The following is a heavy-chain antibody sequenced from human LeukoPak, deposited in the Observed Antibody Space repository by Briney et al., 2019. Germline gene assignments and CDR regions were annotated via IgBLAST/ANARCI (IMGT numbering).Heavy chain of an antibody. D-gene: IGHD6-6*01. CDR1: GGSFSGYY. CDR2: INHSGST. Sequence: PSETLSLTCAVYGGSFSGYYWSWIRQPPGKGLEWIGEINHSGSTNYNPSLKSRGTISVDTTKNQFSLKLSSVTAADTAVYYCARPGRRYSSSPRHFDYWGQRTLVTVSS. J-gene: IGHJ4*02. CDR3: ARPGRRYSSSPRHFDY. V-gene: IGHV4-34*01.